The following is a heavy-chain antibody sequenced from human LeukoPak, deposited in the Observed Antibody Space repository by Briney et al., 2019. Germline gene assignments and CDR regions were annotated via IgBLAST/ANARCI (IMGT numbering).Heavy chain of an antibody. Sequence: GGSLRLSCAASGFTFSTYAMSWVRQAPGKGLEWVSTISGSGGSTYYGDSVKGRFTISRDNSKNTLYLQMNSLRAEDTAVYYCAKGHDSSGYYSYYFDYWGQGTLVTVSS. CDR3: AKGHDSSGYYSYYFDY. D-gene: IGHD3-22*01. CDR2: ISGSGGST. CDR1: GFTFSTYA. J-gene: IGHJ4*02. V-gene: IGHV3-23*01.